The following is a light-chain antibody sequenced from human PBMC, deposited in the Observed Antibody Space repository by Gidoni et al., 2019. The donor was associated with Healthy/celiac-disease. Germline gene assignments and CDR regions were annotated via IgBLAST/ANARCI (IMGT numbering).Light chain of an antibody. CDR3: SSYAGSNNLV. Sequence: QSALTQPPSASGSPGQSCTISCTGTSSDVGGYNYVSWYQQHPGKAPKLMIYEVSYRPSGVPDRFSGSKSGNTDSLTVSGLQAEDEADYYGSSYAGSNNLVFGGGTKLTVL. CDR1: SSDVGGYNY. CDR2: EVS. J-gene: IGLJ2*01. V-gene: IGLV2-8*01.